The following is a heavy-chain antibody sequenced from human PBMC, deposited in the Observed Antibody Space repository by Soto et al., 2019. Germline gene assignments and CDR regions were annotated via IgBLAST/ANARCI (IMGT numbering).Heavy chain of an antibody. J-gene: IGHJ4*02. CDR3: ANEIGSGWLTYSSDY. Sequence: GWSLRLSCAASGFTFSVYGMHWVRQAPGKGLEWVAVISYDGSNKYYVDSVKGRFTISRDNSKNTLYLQMNSLRAEDTAVYYCANEIGSGWLTYSSDYWGQGTLVTVSS. D-gene: IGHD6-19*01. CDR1: GFTFSVYG. CDR2: ISYDGSNK. V-gene: IGHV3-30*18.